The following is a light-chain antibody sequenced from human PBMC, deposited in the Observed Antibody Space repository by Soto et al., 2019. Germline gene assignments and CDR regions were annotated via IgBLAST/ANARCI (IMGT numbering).Light chain of an antibody. CDR1: SRDVGGYNY. CDR3: SSYTSSNTLVV. V-gene: IGLV2-14*01. Sequence: QSALTQPASVSGSPGQSITISCTGTSRDVGGYNYVSWYQQHPGKAPKLMIYEVSNRPSGVSNRFSGSKSGNTASLTISGLQTEDGADYYCSSYTSSNTLVVFGGGTKLTVL. J-gene: IGLJ2*01. CDR2: EVS.